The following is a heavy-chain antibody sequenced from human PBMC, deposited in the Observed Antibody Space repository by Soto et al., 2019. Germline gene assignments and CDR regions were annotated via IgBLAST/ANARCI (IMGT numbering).Heavy chain of an antibody. D-gene: IGHD3-16*01. Sequence: QVQLQESGPGLVKPSQTLSLICTVSGGSISSGGYYWSWIRQHPGKGLEWIGYIYYSGSTYYNPSPKSRVTMSVDTSKSQFSMKRSSVTAADTAVYYWARDWGRDGCFDYWGQGTLVTVSS. CDR3: ARDWGRDGCFDY. J-gene: IGHJ4*02. V-gene: IGHV4-31*03. CDR1: GGSISSGGYY. CDR2: IYYSGST.